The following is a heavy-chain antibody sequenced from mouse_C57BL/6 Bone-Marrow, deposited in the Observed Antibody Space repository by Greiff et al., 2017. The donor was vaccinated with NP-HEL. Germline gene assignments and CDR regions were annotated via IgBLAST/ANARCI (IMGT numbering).Heavy chain of an antibody. V-gene: IGHV2-2*01. CDR2: IWSGGST. J-gene: IGHJ2*01. Sequence: QVQLQQSGPGLVQPSQSLSITCTVSGFSLTSYGVHWVRQSPGKGLEWLGVIWSGGSTDYNAAFISRLSISKDNSKSQVFFKMNSLHADDTAIYYCARMGEEYYFDYWGQGTTLTVSS. CDR1: GFSLTSYG. CDR3: ARMGEEYYFDY.